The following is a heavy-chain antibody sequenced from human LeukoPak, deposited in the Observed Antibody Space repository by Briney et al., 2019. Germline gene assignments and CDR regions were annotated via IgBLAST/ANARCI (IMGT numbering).Heavy chain of an antibody. J-gene: IGHJ6*02. CDR2: IHYDGAT. CDR1: GGSISGRRYY. Sequence: SETLSLTCSVSGGSISGRRYYWGWIRQPPGRGLEWIGSIHYDGATYYNPSLKSRVTMSVDTSKNQVSLKLRSGTAADTAVYYCAGATYYYYGMDVWGQGTTVTVSS. CDR3: AGATYYYYGMDV. D-gene: IGHD4/OR15-4a*01. V-gene: IGHV4-39*01.